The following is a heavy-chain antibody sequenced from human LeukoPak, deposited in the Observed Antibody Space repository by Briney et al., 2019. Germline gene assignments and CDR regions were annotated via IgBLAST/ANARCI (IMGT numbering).Heavy chain of an antibody. J-gene: IGHJ4*02. CDR2: ISYDGSDK. V-gene: IGHV3-30*03. Sequence: GGSLRLSCAASGFTFSSYGMHWVRQAPGKGLEWVAVISYDGSDKYYADSVKGRFTISRDNSKNTLYLQMNSLRTEDTAAYYCVRGYCSSTSCSFDYWGQGTLVTVSS. CDR3: VRGYCSSTSCSFDY. CDR1: GFTFSSYG. D-gene: IGHD2-2*01.